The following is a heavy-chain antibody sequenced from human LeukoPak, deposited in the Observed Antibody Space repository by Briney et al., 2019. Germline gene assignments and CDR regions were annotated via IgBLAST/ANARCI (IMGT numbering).Heavy chain of an antibody. J-gene: IGHJ6*02. V-gene: IGHV3-30*18. CDR3: AKDLELERSINYYYGMDV. CDR1: GFTFSSYG. Sequence: GRSLRLSCAASGFTFSSYGMHWVRQAPGKGLEWVAVISYDGSNKYYADSVKGRFTISRDNSKNTLYLQMNSLRAEDTAVYDCAKDLELERSINYYYGMDVWGQGTKVTVSS. CDR2: ISYDGSNK. D-gene: IGHD1-1*01.